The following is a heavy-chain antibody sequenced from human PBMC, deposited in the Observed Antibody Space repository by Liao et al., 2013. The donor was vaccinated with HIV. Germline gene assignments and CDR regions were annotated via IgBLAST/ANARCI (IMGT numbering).Heavy chain of an antibody. CDR2: IYTSGST. Sequence: QVQLQQWGAGLLKPSETLSLTCAVYGGSFSGYYWSWIRQPAGKGLEWIGRIYTSGSTNYNPSLKSRVTISVDTSKNQFSLKLSSVTAADTAVYYCARDAGYYYDSSGFFDYWGQGTLVTVSS. D-gene: IGHD3-22*01. CDR1: GGSFSGYY. J-gene: IGHJ4*02. CDR3: ARDAGYYYDSSGFFDY. V-gene: IGHV4-59*10.